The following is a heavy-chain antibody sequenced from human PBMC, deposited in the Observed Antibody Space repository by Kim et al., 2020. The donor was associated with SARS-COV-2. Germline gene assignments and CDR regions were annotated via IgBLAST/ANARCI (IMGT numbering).Heavy chain of an antibody. V-gene: IGHV3-21*01. CDR3: ARGGVAGRDY. CDR2: YL. D-gene: IGHD6-19*01. Sequence: YLNYADSVTGRLTNPRDTAKNSLYLQMNGLRAEDTAVYYCARGGVAGRDYWGQGTLVTVSS. J-gene: IGHJ4*02.